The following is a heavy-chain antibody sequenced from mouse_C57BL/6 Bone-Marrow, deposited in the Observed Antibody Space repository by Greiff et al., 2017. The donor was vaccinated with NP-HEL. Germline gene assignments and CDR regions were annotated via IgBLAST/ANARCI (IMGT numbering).Heavy chain of an antibody. CDR3: ARRDYYGSGFDD. CDR1: GYTFTDYY. Sequence: VQLQQSGPELVKPGASVKISCKASGYTFTDYYMNWVQQSHGKSLEWIGDINPNNGGTSYNQKFKGKATLTVDKSSSTAYMELRSLTSEDSAVYYCARRDYYGSGFDDWGQGTTLTVSS. CDR2: INPNNGGT. J-gene: IGHJ2*01. D-gene: IGHD1-1*01. V-gene: IGHV1-26*01.